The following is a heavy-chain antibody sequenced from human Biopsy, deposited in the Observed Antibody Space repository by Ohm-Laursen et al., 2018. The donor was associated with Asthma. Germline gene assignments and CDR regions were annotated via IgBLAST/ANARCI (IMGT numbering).Heavy chain of an antibody. V-gene: IGHV1-24*01. D-gene: IGHD4-17*01. CDR2: HDHEEGGT. J-gene: IGHJ4*02. CDR3: ASDFPKDYVRYNFQF. CDR1: GYSLTDLS. Sequence: SVKVSCKVSGYSLTDLSMHWVRQAPGQGLEWMGGHDHEEGGTVNARRFQGRVTMTEDTSTDTAYMELSSLSSDDTAVYYCASDFPKDYVRYNFQFWGQGNLVTVSS.